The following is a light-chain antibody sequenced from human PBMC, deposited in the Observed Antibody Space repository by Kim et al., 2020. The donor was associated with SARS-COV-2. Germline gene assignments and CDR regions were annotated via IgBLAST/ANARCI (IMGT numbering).Light chain of an antibody. CDR2: DAS. Sequence: PGERATLYCRASHSVSSSLAWNQQKPGQAPRPLIYDASNRATGIPARFSGRGSGTDFTLTISSLEPEDFAVYYCQHRGNWPPFGQGTKVDIK. J-gene: IGKJ1*01. V-gene: IGKV3-11*01. CDR3: QHRGNWPP. CDR1: HSVSSS.